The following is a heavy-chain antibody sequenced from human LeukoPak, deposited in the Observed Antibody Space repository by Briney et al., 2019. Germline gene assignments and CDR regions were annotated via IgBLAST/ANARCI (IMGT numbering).Heavy chain of an antibody. Sequence: PSETLSLTCTVSGGSVSSGSYYWSWIRQPPGKGLEWIGYIYYSGSTNYNPSLKSRVTISVDTSKNQFSLKLSSVTAADTAVYYCARDLRGYCSGGSCYYYYGMDVWGQGTTVTVSS. CDR1: GGSVSSGSYY. CDR2: IYYSGST. CDR3: ARDLRGYCSGGSCYYYYGMDV. J-gene: IGHJ6*02. D-gene: IGHD2-15*01. V-gene: IGHV4-61*01.